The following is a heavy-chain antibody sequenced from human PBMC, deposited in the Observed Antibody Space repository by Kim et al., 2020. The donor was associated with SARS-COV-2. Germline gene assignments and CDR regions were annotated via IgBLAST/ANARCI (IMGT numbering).Heavy chain of an antibody. CDR3: ARGVVRGGDDY. CDR1: GGSFSGYY. V-gene: IGHV4-34*01. J-gene: IGHJ4*02. CDR2: INHSGST. D-gene: IGHD3-10*01. Sequence: SETLSLTCAVYGGSFSGYYWSWIRQPPGKGLEWIGEINHSGSTNYNPSLKSRVTISVDTSKNQFSLKLSSVTAADTAVYYCARGVVRGGDDYWGQGTLVTVSS.